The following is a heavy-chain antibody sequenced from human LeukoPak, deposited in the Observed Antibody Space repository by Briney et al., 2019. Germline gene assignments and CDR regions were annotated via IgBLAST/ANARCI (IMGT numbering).Heavy chain of an antibody. CDR1: GGTFSTYG. CDR3: ARARGGPPYYFDY. V-gene: IGHV1-69*05. D-gene: IGHD3-10*01. Sequence: GASVKVSCKASGGTFSTYGFSWVRQAPGRGPEWMGGIIPVFGTANYAQKSQDRVTITTDESTSTAYMDLSSLRSEDTAVNYCARARGGPPYYFDYWGQGILVIVSS. J-gene: IGHJ4*02. CDR2: IIPVFGTA.